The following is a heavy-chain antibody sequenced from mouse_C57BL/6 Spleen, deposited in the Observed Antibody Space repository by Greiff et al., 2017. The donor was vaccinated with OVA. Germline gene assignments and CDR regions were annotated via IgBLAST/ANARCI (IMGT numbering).Heavy chain of an antibody. V-gene: IGHV5-6*02. CDR1: GFTFSSYG. CDR3: ARSPRGFDY. Sequence: EVMLVESGGDLVKPGGSLKLSCAASGFTFSSYGMSWVRQTPDKRLEWVATISSGGSYTYYPDSVKGRFTISRDNAKNTLYLQMSSLKSEDTAMYYCARSPRGFDYWGQGTTLTVSS. J-gene: IGHJ2*01. CDR2: ISSGGSYT.